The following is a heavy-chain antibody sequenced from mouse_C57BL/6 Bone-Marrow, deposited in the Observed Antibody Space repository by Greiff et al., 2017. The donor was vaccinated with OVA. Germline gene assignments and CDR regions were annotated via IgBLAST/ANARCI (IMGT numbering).Heavy chain of an antibody. D-gene: IGHD3-2*02. CDR2: IYPRDGST. J-gene: IGHJ4*01. CDR1: GYTFTDHT. CDR3: ARNGQLRLREDAMDY. Sequence: VQLQQSDAELVKPGASVKISCKVSGYTFTDHTIHWMKQRPEQGLEWIGYIYPRDGSTKYNEKFKGKATLTADKSSSTAYMQLNSLTSEDSAVYFCARNGQLRLREDAMDYWGQGTSVTVSS. V-gene: IGHV1-78*01.